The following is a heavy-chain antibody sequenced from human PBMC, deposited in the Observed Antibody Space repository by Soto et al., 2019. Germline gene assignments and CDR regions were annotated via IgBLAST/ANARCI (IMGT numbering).Heavy chain of an antibody. CDR1: GGTFSGYA. D-gene: IGHD3-22*01. Sequence: SVKVSCKASGGTFSGYAISWVRQAPGQGLEWMGGIIPIFGTANYAQKFQGRVTITADESTSTAYMELSSLRSEDTAVYYCARNSLDSSGYYYDLDYWGQGTLVTVSS. CDR3: ARNSLDSSGYYYDLDY. V-gene: IGHV1-69*13. J-gene: IGHJ4*02. CDR2: IIPIFGTA.